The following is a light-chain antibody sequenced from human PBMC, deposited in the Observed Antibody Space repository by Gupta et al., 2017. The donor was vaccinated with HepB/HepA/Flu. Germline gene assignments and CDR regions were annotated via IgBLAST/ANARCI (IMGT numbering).Light chain of an antibody. CDR1: QSISTW. J-gene: IGKJ1*01. CDR3: QQDDNSPKT. V-gene: IGKV1-5*03. Sequence: DIQMTESPSTLSASVGDRVTITCRASQSISTWLAWYQQKPGKAPNLLIYKASSLESGVPSRFSGSGSGTEFTLTISSLQPDDFATYCCQQDDNSPKTFGQGTKVEIK. CDR2: KAS.